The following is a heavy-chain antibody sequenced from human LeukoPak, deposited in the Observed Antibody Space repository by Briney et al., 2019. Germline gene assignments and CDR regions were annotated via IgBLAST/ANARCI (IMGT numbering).Heavy chain of an antibody. D-gene: IGHD2-21*01. CDR1: GGTFSSYA. Sequence: SVKVSCKASGGTFSSYAISWVRQAPGQGLEWMGGIIPIFGTANYAQKFQGRVTITTDESTSTAYMELSSLRSEDTAVYYCARSYCGGDCYSRYFQHWGQGTLVTVSS. CDR3: ARSYCGGDCYSRYFQH. V-gene: IGHV1-69*05. J-gene: IGHJ1*01. CDR2: IIPIFGTA.